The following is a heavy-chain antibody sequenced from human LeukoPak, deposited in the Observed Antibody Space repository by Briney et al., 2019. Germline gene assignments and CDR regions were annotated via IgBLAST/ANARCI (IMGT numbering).Heavy chain of an antibody. J-gene: IGHJ4*02. Sequence: PSETLSLTCAVSGYSIRSGYYWGWIRQPPGKGLEWSGPIYDSGSTYYNPSLKSRVTISVDTSKNQFSLKLSSVTAADTAVYYCGREWEGGTYDYWGQGTLVTVSS. CDR2: IYDSGST. D-gene: IGHD1-26*01. CDR3: GREWEGGTYDY. V-gene: IGHV4-38-2*02. CDR1: GYSIRSGYY.